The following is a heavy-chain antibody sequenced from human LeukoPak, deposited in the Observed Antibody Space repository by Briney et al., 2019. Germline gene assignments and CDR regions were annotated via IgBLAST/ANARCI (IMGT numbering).Heavy chain of an antibody. J-gene: IGHJ3*02. Sequence: PSETLSLTCTVSGGSISSYYWSWIRQPPGKGLEWIGYIYYSGSTNYNPSLKSRVTIPVDTSKNQFSLKLSSVTAADTAVYYCARDQGIAARHDAFDIWGQGTMVTVSS. D-gene: IGHD6-6*01. CDR3: ARDQGIAARHDAFDI. CDR2: IYYSGST. CDR1: GGSISSYY. V-gene: IGHV4-59*01.